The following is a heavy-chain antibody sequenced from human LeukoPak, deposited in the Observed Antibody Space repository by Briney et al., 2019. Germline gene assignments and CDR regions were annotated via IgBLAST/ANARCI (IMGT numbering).Heavy chain of an antibody. CDR2: IYYSGST. CDR3: ARGTSGYSYGIDY. D-gene: IGHD5-18*01. Sequence: SETLSLTCTVSGGSIGSYYWSWIRQPPGKGLEWIGYIYYSGSTNYNPSLKSRVTISLDTSKNQFSLRLSSVTAADTAVYYCARGTSGYSYGIDYWGQGTLVTVSS. CDR1: GGSIGSYY. J-gene: IGHJ4*02. V-gene: IGHV4-59*01.